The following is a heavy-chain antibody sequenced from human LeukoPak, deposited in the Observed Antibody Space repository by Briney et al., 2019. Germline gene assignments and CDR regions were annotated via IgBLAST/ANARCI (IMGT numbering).Heavy chain of an antibody. J-gene: IGHJ6*02. V-gene: IGHV1-18*01. CDR3: AIFSSSPYYYGMDV. CDR1: GYTFTNYG. D-gene: IGHD6-13*01. CDR2: ISAYNGDT. Sequence: ASVKVSCKASGYTFTNYGIIWVRQAPGQGLEWTGWISAYNGDTNYARKFQGRITMTTDTSTSTAYMELRSLRSDDTAVYYCAIFSSSPYYYGMDVWGQGTTVTVSS.